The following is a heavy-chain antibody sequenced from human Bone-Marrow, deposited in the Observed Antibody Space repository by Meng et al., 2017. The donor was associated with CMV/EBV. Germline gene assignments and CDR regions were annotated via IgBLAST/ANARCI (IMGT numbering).Heavy chain of an antibody. CDR1: GFTFSSYA. D-gene: IGHD1-1*01. CDR2: ISYDGSNK. Sequence: LKISCAASGFTFSSYAMHWVRQAPGKGLEWVAVISYDGSNKYYADSVKGRFTISRDNSKNTLYLQMNSLRAEDTAVYYCARATTGSYYYYGMDVWGQGTTVTVSS. CDR3: ARATTGSYYYYGMDV. V-gene: IGHV3-30-3*01. J-gene: IGHJ6*02.